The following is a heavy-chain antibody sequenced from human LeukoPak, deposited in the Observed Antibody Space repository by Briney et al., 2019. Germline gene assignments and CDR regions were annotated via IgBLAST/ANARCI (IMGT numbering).Heavy chain of an antibody. CDR2: INPNSGGT. CDR1: GGTFSSYA. Sequence: ASVKVSCKASGGTFSSYAISWVRQAPGQGLEWMGWINPNSGGTNYAQKFQGRVTMTRDTSISTAYMELSRLRSDDTAVYYCARSGDYYYYYYMDVWGKGTTVTVSS. J-gene: IGHJ6*03. CDR3: ARSGDYYYYYYMDV. V-gene: IGHV1-2*02. D-gene: IGHD1-26*01.